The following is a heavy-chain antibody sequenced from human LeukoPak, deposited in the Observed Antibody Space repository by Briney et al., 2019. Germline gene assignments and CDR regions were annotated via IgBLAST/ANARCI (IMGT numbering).Heavy chain of an antibody. CDR1: GYTFTGYY. J-gene: IGHJ3*02. V-gene: IGHV1-2*02. D-gene: IGHD3-3*01. Sequence: ASVKVSCKASGYTFTGYYMHWVRQAPGQGPEWMGWINPNSGGTNYAQKFQGRVTMTRDTSISKAYMELSRLRSDDTAVYYCARVPYDFWSGYYTGVVTFDIWGQGTMVTVSS. CDR3: ARVPYDFWSGYYTGVVTFDI. CDR2: INPNSGGT.